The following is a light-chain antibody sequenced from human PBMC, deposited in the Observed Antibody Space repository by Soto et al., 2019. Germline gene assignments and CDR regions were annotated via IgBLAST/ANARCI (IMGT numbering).Light chain of an antibody. J-gene: IGKJ1*01. Sequence: DMVMTQSPLSLRVARGEPASISCRSSRSLLSRHGYNYLDSYLXQPGQYXQLLIYLGSNRASGVPDRFSGSGGATEYSPQISRVEPEDVWVYYGMQGLQTPPWTFGQGTKVDIK. CDR3: MQGLQTPPWT. CDR1: RSLLSRHGYNY. CDR2: LGS. V-gene: IGKV2-28*01.